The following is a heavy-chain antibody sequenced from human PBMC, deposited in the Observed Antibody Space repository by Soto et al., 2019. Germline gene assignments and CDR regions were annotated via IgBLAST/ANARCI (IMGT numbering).Heavy chain of an antibody. CDR3: ARGRGATAPMDV. CDR1: GYTFTGYY. V-gene: IGHV1-8*02. Sequence: GAPVKVSCKASGYTFTGYYIHWVRQATGQGLEWMGWMNPNSGNTGYAQKFQGRVTMTRNTSISTACMELSSLRSEDTAVYYCARGRGATAPMDVWGQGTTVTVSS. D-gene: IGHD1-26*01. J-gene: IGHJ6*02. CDR2: MNPNSGNT.